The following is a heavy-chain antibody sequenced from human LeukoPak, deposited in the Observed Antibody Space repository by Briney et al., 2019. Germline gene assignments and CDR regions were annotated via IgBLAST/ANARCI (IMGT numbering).Heavy chain of an antibody. CDR1: GFTFSSYA. J-gene: IGHJ5*02. CDR3: ARDTQWPGWFDP. Sequence: GRSLRLSCAASGFTFSSYAMHWVRQAPGKGLEWVAVISYDGSNKYYADSVKGRFTISRDNSKNTLYLQMNSLRAEDTAVYYCARDTQWPGWFDPWGQGTLVTVSS. V-gene: IGHV3-30-3*01. CDR2: ISYDGSNK. D-gene: IGHD6-19*01.